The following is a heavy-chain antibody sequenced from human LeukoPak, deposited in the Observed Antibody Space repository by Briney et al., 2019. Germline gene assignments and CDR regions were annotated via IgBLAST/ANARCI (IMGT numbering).Heavy chain of an antibody. CDR1: GFTFSSYS. V-gene: IGHV3-48*01. J-gene: IGHJ6*03. Sequence: GSLRLSCAASGFTFSSYSMNWVRQAPGKGLEWVSYTSSSSSTIYYADSVKGRFTISRDNAKNSLYLQMNSLRAEDTAVYYCARGTTVTTVQRNSYYYYYYMDVWGKGTTVTVSS. CDR2: TSSSSSTI. CDR3: ARGTTVTTVQRNSYYYYYYMDV. D-gene: IGHD4-17*01.